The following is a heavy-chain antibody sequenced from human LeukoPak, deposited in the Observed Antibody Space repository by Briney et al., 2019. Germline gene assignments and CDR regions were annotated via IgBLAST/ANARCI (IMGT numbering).Heavy chain of an antibody. D-gene: IGHD4-17*01. CDR1: GGFISRSYYY. Sequence: PSETLSLTCTVSGGFISRSYYYWGWIRQPPGEGLQWIESIYYSGVTYYNPSLKSRVTISVDASKNQFFLKMSSVTATDTAVYYCARHGAYGDPFDYWGQGTLVTVSS. CDR3: ARHGAYGDPFDY. CDR2: IYYSGVT. V-gene: IGHV4-39*01. J-gene: IGHJ4*02.